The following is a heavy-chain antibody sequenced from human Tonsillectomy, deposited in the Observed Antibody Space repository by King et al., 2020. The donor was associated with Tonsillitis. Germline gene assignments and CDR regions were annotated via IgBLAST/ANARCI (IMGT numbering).Heavy chain of an antibody. CDR3: ARGGGIPLAFDI. D-gene: IGHD3-16*01. CDR1: GGSISSGDDY. Sequence: QLQESGPGLVKPSQTLSLTCTVSGGSISSGDDYWSSIRQPPGKGLEWIGYSYYSGRPSSHPSLKSRLTISVDTPKNQFSLKLSSLTAADTAVYFCARGGGIPLAFDIWGQGTMVTVSS. J-gene: IGHJ3*02. V-gene: IGHV4-30-4*01. CDR2: SYYSGRP.